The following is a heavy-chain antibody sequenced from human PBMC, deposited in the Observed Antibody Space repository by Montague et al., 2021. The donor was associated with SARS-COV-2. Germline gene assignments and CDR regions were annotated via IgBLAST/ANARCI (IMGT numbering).Heavy chain of an antibody. CDR1: GFTFDDYA. CDR2: VTRDGTTP. CDR3: AHIVVVVAAELDDVFDL. V-gene: IGHV3-43*02. D-gene: IGHD2-15*01. Sequence: SLRLSGAASGFTFDDYAMHWVRQPPGKNLEWVSLVTRDGTTPSYSDSFXVRFTVSRDNNRDSLYLQMTSLRPEDTALYYCAHIVVVVAAELDDVFDLWGQGTLVTVSS. J-gene: IGHJ3*01.